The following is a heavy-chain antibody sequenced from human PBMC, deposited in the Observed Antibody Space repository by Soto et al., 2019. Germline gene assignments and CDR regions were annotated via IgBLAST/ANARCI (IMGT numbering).Heavy chain of an antibody. V-gene: IGHV3-21*01. D-gene: IGHD3-3*01. CDR2: ITGSTGYI. CDR3: GGLLEGTWATGTDY. J-gene: IGHJ4*02. CDR1: GFTFSGYT. Sequence: EVQLVESGGGLVKPGGSLRLSCAASGFTFSGYTMNWVRQAPGKGLEWVSSITGSTGYIYSADSLKGRFTISRANAKNSLFLQMPSLRAEDTAVYYCGGLLEGTWATGTDYWGQGTLVTVSS.